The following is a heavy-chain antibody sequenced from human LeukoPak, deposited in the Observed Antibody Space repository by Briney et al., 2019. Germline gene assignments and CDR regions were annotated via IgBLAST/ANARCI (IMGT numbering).Heavy chain of an antibody. Sequence: GGSLRLSCAASGFTFSSYEMNWVRQAPGKGPEWVANIKPDGSEKYYVDSVKGRFTISRENAKNSLFLQMNSLRAEDTALYYCARHLIGDTNGYYLGTYEHWGQGSLVTVSS. D-gene: IGHD3-22*01. CDR3: ARHLIGDTNGYYLGTYEH. CDR2: IKPDGSEK. J-gene: IGHJ4*02. V-gene: IGHV3-7*05. CDR1: GFTFSSYE.